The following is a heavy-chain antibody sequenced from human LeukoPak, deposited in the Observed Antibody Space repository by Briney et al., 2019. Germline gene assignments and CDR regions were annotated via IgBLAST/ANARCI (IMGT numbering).Heavy chain of an antibody. Sequence: GGSLRLSCAASGFTFSSYGMHWVRQAPGKGLEWVAVIWYDGSNKYYADSVKGRFTISRDNSKNTLYLQMNSLRAEDTAVYYCAKSPAYYYDSGSYTRLDYWGQGTLVTVSS. J-gene: IGHJ4*02. CDR1: GFTFSSYG. V-gene: IGHV3-33*06. CDR3: AKSPAYYYDSGSYTRLDY. D-gene: IGHD3-22*01. CDR2: IWYDGSNK.